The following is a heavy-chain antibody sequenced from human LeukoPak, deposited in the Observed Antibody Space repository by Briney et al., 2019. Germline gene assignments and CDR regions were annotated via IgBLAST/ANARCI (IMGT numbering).Heavy chain of an antibody. CDR3: ARCSPGDSSNFYAVLQY. CDR1: GGTFSSYA. Sequence: SVKVSCKASGGTFSSYAVSWVRLTPGQGLEWLGGIIPVFGTTTYAQKFQAKVTMTADKSTNTAYLEISSLTSDDTAVYYCARCSPGDSSNFYAVLQYWGQGTLVTVSS. J-gene: IGHJ4*02. CDR2: IIPVFGTT. D-gene: IGHD3-22*01. V-gene: IGHV1-69*06.